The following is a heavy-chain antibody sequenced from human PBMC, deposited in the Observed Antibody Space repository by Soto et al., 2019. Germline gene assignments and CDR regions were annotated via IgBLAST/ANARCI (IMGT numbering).Heavy chain of an antibody. CDR3: ARTTVAGRHNWFDP. CDR1: GGSISSGGYS. Sequence: SSETLSLTCAVSGGSISSGGYSWSWIRQPPGKGLEWIGYIYYSGSTYYNPSLKSRVTISVDTSKNQFSLKLSSVTAADTAVYYCARTTVAGRHNWFDPWGQGTLVTVSS. CDR2: IYYSGST. D-gene: IGHD6-19*01. J-gene: IGHJ5*02. V-gene: IGHV4-30-2*03.